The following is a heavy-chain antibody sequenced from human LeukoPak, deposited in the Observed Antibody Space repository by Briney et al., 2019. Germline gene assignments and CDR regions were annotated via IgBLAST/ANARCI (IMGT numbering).Heavy chain of an antibody. J-gene: IGHJ3*02. Sequence: PSETLSLTCTVSGGSISSSSYYWGWIRQPPGKGLEWIGSIYYSGSTNYNPSLKSRVTISVDTSKNQFSLKLSSVTAADTAVYYCARSAITGHYGAFDIWGQGTMVTVSS. CDR3: ARSAITGHYGAFDI. V-gene: IGHV4-39*07. CDR2: IYYSGST. D-gene: IGHD1-20*01. CDR1: GGSISSSSYY.